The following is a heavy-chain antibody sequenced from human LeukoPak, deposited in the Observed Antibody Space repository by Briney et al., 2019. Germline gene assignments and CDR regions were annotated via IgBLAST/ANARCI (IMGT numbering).Heavy chain of an antibody. D-gene: IGHD3-10*01. J-gene: IGHJ4*02. CDR2: IYYSGST. Sequence: SETLSLTCTVSGGSISSYYWSWIRQPPGKGLEWIGYIYYSGSTNYNPSLKSRVTISVDTSKNQFSLKLSSVTAADTAVYYYACGSYYFDYWGQGTLVTVSS. CDR1: GGSISSYY. V-gene: IGHV4-59*01. CDR3: ACGSYYFDY.